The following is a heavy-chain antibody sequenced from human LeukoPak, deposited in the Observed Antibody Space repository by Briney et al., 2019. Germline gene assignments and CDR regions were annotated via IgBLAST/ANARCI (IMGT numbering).Heavy chain of an antibody. CDR3: ASVVVISPESAFDI. D-gene: IGHD3-22*01. CDR2: IYPGDSDT. V-gene: IGHV5-51*01. CDR1: GYSFTTYW. Sequence: VESLKISCKGSGYSFTTYWIGWVRQMPGKGLEWMGIIYPGDSDTRYSPSFQGQVTISADKSISTAYLQWSSLKASDSAMYYCASVVVISPESAFDIWGQGTMVTVSS. J-gene: IGHJ3*02.